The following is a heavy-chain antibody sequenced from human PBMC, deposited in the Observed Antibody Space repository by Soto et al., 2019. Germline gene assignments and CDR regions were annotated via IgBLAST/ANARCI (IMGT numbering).Heavy chain of an antibody. D-gene: IGHD3-9*01. Sequence: GESLKISCKGSVYSFTSYWIGWVRQMPGKGLEWMGIIYPGDSDTRYSPSFQGQVTISADKSISTAYLQWSSLKASDTAMYYCARGADILTGYYPPLPDYWGQGTLVTVSS. CDR2: IYPGDSDT. CDR1: VYSFTSYW. J-gene: IGHJ4*02. CDR3: ARGADILTGYYPPLPDY. V-gene: IGHV5-51*01.